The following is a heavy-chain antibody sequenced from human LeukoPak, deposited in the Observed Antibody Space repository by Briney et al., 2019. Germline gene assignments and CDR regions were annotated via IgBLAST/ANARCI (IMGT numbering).Heavy chain of an antibody. CDR1: GGSISSSSYY. CDR2: IYYSATT. CDR3: ARSSGYLFDP. Sequence: SETLSLTCTVSGGSISSSSYYWGWIRQPPGKGLEWIGSIYYSATTYYNPSRKSRVSISVDTSKNQFSLKPSSVSAADTAVYYCARSSGYLFDPWGQGILVTVSS. D-gene: IGHD3-22*01. V-gene: IGHV4-39*01. J-gene: IGHJ5*02.